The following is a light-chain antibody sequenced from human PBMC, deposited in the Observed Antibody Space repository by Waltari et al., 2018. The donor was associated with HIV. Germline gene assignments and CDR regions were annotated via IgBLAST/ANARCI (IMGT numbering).Light chain of an antibody. Sequence: QSALTQPPSASGSRGQSVTISCTRTSSDIGGYNYVSWYQQRPGRAPKLVIYEVTKRPSGVPDRFAGSKSGNTASLTVSGLQAEDEADYYCSSYAGSDNLVFGGGTSLTVL. V-gene: IGLV2-8*01. CDR2: EVT. CDR1: SSDIGGYNY. CDR3: SSYAGSDNLV. J-gene: IGLJ3*02.